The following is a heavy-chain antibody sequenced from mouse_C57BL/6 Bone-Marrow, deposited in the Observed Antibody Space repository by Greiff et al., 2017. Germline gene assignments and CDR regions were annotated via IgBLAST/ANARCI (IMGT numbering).Heavy chain of an antibody. V-gene: IGHV5-17*01. CDR3: ARRRSMVTTLGSYWYFDV. Sequence: EVMLVESGGGLVKPGGSLKLSCAASGFTFSDYGMHWVRQAPEKGLEWVPYISSGSSTIYYADTVKGRFTISRDNAKNTLFLQMTSLRSEDTAMYYCARRRSMVTTLGSYWYFDVWGTGTTVTVSS. CDR1: GFTFSDYG. J-gene: IGHJ1*03. CDR2: ISSGSSTI. D-gene: IGHD2-2*01.